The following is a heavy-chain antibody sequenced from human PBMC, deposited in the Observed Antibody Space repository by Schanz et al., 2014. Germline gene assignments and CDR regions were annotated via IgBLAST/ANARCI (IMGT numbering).Heavy chain of an antibody. D-gene: IGHD5-12*01. J-gene: IGHJ6*02. Sequence: QVQLVESGGGVVQPGRSLRLSCAASGFNFSNYDIHWVRQAPGKGLEWVALIYYNGTNKYYADSVKGRFTISRDNSQNTLNLKMNPLRTKDTAVYYCAKELNRRGGQTNFYYYCGMDVWGQGTTVTVSS. CDR1: GFNFSNYD. CDR2: IYYNGTNK. V-gene: IGHV3-30*18. CDR3: AKELNRRGGQTNFYYYCGMDV.